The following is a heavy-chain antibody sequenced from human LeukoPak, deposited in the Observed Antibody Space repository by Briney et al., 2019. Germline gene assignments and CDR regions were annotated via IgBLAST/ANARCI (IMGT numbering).Heavy chain of an antibody. V-gene: IGHV3-7*01. CDR1: EFTLSTYW. Sequence: GGSLRLSCAGSEFTLSTYWMSWVRQAPGKGLEWVANIKQDGSDKYYVDSVKGRFTISRDNAKNSLFLQMNSLRAEDTAVYYCAHLYSYAKNDYWGQGTLVTVSS. CDR3: AHLYSYAKNDY. CDR2: IKQDGSDK. D-gene: IGHD5-18*01. J-gene: IGHJ4*02.